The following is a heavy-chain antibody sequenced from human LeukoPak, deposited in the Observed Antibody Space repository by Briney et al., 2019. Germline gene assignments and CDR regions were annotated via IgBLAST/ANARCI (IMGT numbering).Heavy chain of an antibody. D-gene: IGHD3-22*01. V-gene: IGHV3-21*01. CDR2: ISSSSSYI. CDR1: GFTFSSYS. J-gene: IGHJ4*02. CDR3: AREGDSSGYYYSMAGY. Sequence: PGGSLRLSCAASGFTFSSYSMNWVRQAPGKGLEWVSSISSSSSYIYYADSVKGRFTISRDNAKNSLYLQMNSLRAEDTAVYYCAREGDSSGYYYSMAGYWGQGTLVTVSS.